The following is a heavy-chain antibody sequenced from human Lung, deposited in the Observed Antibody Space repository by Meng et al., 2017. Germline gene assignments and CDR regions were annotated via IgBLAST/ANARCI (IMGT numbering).Heavy chain of an antibody. CDR2: ISGYNGNT. CDR3: ARDRYCSTTSCTGWFDP. Sequence: VQLVQSADEVKNPGASVKVSCKASGNTFTSYGTSWVRQAPGQGLEWMGRISGYNGNTNYAQKFQGRVTMTTDTSTSTAYMELRSLRSDDTAVYYCARDRYCSTTSCTGWFDPWGQGTLVTVSS. J-gene: IGHJ5*02. V-gene: IGHV1-18*01. D-gene: IGHD2-2*01. CDR1: GNTFTSYG.